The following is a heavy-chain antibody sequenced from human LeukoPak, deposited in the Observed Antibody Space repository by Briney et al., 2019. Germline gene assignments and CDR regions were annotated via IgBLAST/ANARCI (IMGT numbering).Heavy chain of an antibody. CDR2: IYPGDSDT. J-gene: IGHJ4*02. D-gene: IGHD6-6*01. V-gene: IGHV5-51*01. CDR3: ARVEDWKQLVRVFDY. Sequence: GESLKISCKGSGYSFTSYWIGWVRQMPGKGLEWMGIIYPGDSDTRYSPSFQGQVTISADKSISTAYLQWSSLKASDTAMYYCARVEDWKQLVRVFDYWGQGTLVTVSS. CDR1: GYSFTSYW.